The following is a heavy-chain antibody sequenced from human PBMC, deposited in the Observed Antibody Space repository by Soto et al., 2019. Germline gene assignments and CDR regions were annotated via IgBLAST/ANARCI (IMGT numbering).Heavy chain of an antibody. CDR1: GASISGSTYY. D-gene: IGHD3-9*01. Sequence: QLQESGPGLAKPSETLSLTCTVSGASISGSTYYWGWIRQAAGKGLEWIGSVDYSGITYYNPSLKSRLSISVDSSETHFSLRLSSVTVADTALYYCVRHRVSDMLTGVFDPWGQGVRVTVSS. V-gene: IGHV4-39*01. CDR2: VDYSGIT. CDR3: VRHRVSDMLTGVFDP. J-gene: IGHJ5*02.